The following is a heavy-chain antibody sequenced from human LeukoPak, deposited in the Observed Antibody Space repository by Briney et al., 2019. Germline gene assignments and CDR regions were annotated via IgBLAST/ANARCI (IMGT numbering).Heavy chain of an antibody. CDR2: ISGSGGST. D-gene: IGHD5-18*01. CDR1: GFTFSSYS. Sequence: PGGSLRLSCAASGFTFSSYSMNWVRQAPGKGLEWVSGISGSGGSTNYADSVKGRFTISRDNSKNTLYLQMNSLRAEDTAVYYCAKGSGYSYGYYYFDYWGQGTLVTVSS. V-gene: IGHV3-23*01. J-gene: IGHJ4*02. CDR3: AKGSGYSYGYYYFDY.